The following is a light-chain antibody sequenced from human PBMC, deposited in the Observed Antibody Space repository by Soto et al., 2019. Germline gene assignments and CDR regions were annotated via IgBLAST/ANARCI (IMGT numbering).Light chain of an antibody. V-gene: IGLV1-47*01. CDR3: AAWDDSLRGWV. J-gene: IGLJ3*02. CDR1: SSNIGSNY. CDR2: RNY. Sequence: QSVLSQSPSASGTPGQRVTISCSGSSSNIGSNYVFWYQQLPGTAPKDLIYRNYQRPSGVPDRFSGSKSGSSASLAISGLRSEDEADYYCAAWDDSLRGWVFGGGTKLTVL.